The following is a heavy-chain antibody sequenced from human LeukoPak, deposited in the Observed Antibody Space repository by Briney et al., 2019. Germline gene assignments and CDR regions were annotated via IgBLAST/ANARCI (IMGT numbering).Heavy chain of an antibody. CDR3: AKGGSTKGWLCDY. CDR1: GFTFRYFW. Sequence: GGSLPLSCADSGFTFRYFWMPWVRQAPGKGLAWVATIKPDGSDKYYVDFVKGRFTNSRDNAKNSLYQQMDSLRAEDTAVYYCAKGGSTKGWLCDYWGQGSLVSVPS. D-gene: IGHD6-19*01. V-gene: IGHV3-7*05. CDR2: IKPDGSDK. J-gene: IGHJ4*02.